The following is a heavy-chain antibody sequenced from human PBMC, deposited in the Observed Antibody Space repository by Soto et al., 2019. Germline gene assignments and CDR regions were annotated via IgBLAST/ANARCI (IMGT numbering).Heavy chain of an antibody. D-gene: IGHD5-18*01. Sequence: GGSLRLSCAASGFTFSSYAMHWVRQAPGKGLEWVAVISYDGSNKYYADSVKGRFTISRDNSKNTLYLQMNSLRAEDTAVYYCARDGYGMYFFVYGMDVWGQGTTVTVSS. CDR2: ISYDGSNK. J-gene: IGHJ6*02. CDR3: ARDGYGMYFFVYGMDV. CDR1: GFTFSSYA. V-gene: IGHV3-30-3*01.